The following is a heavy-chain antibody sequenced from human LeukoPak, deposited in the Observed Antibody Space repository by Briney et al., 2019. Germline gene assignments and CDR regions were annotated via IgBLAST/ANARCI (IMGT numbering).Heavy chain of an antibody. Sequence: GGSLRLSGEASGFSFNSDWMDWFRQAPGKGLEWVANIKHDESEKNYLDSVKGRFTISRDNAQNSLYLQMNGLRVEDTAVYYCTRRLDDWGQGTLVTVSS. CDR2: IKHDESEK. CDR1: GFSFNSDW. V-gene: IGHV3-7*01. CDR3: TRRLDD. J-gene: IGHJ4*02. D-gene: IGHD3-16*01.